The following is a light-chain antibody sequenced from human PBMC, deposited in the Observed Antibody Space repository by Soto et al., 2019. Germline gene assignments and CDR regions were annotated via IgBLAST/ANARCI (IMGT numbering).Light chain of an antibody. CDR3: MQALQTPLT. Sequence: EIVMTQSPLSLPVTPGEPASISCRSSQRLLHSNGYIYLDWYLQKPGQSPQLLISMGSDRASGVPDRFSGSGSGTDFTLKISRVEAEDVGVYYCMQALQTPLTFGGGTKVEIK. J-gene: IGKJ4*01. CDR2: MGS. V-gene: IGKV2-28*01. CDR1: QRLLHSNGYIY.